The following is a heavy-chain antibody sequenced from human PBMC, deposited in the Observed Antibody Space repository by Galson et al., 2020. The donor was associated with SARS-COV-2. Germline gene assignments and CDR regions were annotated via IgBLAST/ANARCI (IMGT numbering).Heavy chain of an antibody. CDR3: ATCSSLVRGWVDP. V-gene: IGHV1-24*01. D-gene: IGHD6-13*01. Sequence: ASGQVPCKVSGYTLTELSMHWVGPAPGKGLGWMGVVEPEDGETNYAQKFQGSVTMTEDTSTDTAYMELSSVRSEDTAVYYCATCSSLVRGWVDPWGQGTLVAVSS. CDR1: GYTLTELS. J-gene: IGHJ5*02. CDR2: VEPEDGET.